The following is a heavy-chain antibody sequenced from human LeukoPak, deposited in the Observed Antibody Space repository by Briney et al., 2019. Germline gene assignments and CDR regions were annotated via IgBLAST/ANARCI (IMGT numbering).Heavy chain of an antibody. J-gene: IGHJ6*03. CDR2: INWNGGST. CDR1: GFDFSAFG. V-gene: IGHV3-20*04. CDR3: ASSPSYYYYYYYMDV. Sequence: GGSLRLSCVASGFDFSAFGMHWVRQAPGKGLEWVSGINWNGGSTGYADSVKGRFTISRDNAKNSLYLQMNSLRAEDTALYYCASSPSYYYYYYYMDVWGKGTTVTVSS.